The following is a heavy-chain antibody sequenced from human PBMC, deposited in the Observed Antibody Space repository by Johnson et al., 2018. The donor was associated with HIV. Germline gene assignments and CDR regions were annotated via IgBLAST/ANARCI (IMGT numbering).Heavy chain of an antibody. D-gene: IGHD1-7*01. CDR3: ARDRAWNYEGAFDI. V-gene: IGHV3-30*14. Sequence: QVQLVESGGGVVQPGRSLRLSCAASGFTVSSNYMSWVRQAPGKGLEWVAVISYDGSNKYYADSVKGRFTISRDNSKNTLYLQMNSLRAEDTAVYYCARDRAWNYEGAFDIWGQGTMVTVSS. CDR1: GFTVSSNY. CDR2: ISYDGSNK. J-gene: IGHJ3*02.